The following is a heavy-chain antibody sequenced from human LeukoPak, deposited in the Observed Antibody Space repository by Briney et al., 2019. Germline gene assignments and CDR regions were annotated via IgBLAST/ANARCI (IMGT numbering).Heavy chain of an antibody. J-gene: IGHJ6*03. CDR1: GFTFSGYT. CDR2: IGGSGSSA. D-gene: IGHD3-3*01. CDR3: AKLADFWSGYYSSFYYYYMDV. V-gene: IGHV3-23*01. Sequence: GGSLRLSCAASGFTFSGYTINWIRQAPGKGLEWVADIGGSGSSAFYADSVKGRFTISRDNAKSTLYVEMHSLRVEDTAVYFCAKLADFWSGYYSSFYYYYMDVWGKGTAVTVSS.